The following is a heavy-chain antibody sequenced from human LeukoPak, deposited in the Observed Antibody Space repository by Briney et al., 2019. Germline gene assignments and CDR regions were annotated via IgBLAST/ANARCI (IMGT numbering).Heavy chain of an antibody. D-gene: IGHD1-1*01. CDR1: GGSISSSNDC. Sequence: PSETLSLTCTVSGGSISSSNDCWDWIRQPPGRGLEWIASFYYGGSTYYNPSLESRVTISADTSKNQVSLKLRSVTAADTALYYCTRRRAGRLYNWFDPWGQGTLVTVSS. CDR3: TRRRAGRLYNWFDP. V-gene: IGHV4-39*01. CDR2: FYYGGST. J-gene: IGHJ5*02.